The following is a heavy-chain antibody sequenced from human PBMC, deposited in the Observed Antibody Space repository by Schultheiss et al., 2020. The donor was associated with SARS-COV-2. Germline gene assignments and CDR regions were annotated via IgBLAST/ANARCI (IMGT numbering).Heavy chain of an antibody. J-gene: IGHJ6*03. V-gene: IGHV4-61*08. CDR1: GGSISSGGYY. CDR3: ARDQGAYYYYMDV. D-gene: IGHD3-16*01. CDR2: IYYSGST. Sequence: SETLSLTCTVSGGSISSGGYYWSWIRQHPGKGLEWIGYIYYSGSTYYNPSLESRVSMSVDTSKNQFSLTLTSVTAADTAVYYCARDQGAYYYYMDVWGKGTTVTVSS.